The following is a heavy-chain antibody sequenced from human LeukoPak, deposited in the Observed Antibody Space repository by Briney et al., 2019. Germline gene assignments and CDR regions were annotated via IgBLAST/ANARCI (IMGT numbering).Heavy chain of an antibody. J-gene: IGHJ3*02. CDR2: INHSGST. CDR3: ARASGYSSSWSMESAFDI. Sequence: PSETLSLTCAVYGGSFSGYYWSWIRQPPGKGLEWIGEINHSGSTNYNPSLKSRVTISVDTSKNQFSLKLSSVTAADTAVYYCARASGYSSSWSMESAFDIWGQGTMVTVSS. D-gene: IGHD6-13*01. CDR1: GGSFSGYY. V-gene: IGHV4-34*01.